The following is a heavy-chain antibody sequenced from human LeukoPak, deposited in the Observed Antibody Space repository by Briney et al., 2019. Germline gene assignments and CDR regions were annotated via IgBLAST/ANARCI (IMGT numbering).Heavy chain of an antibody. V-gene: IGHV1-2*02. D-gene: IGHD1-26*01. CDR2: INPSSGAT. CDR3: ARVKALGIVGSTTVLDP. CDR1: GYTFTSYY. Sequence: GASVKVSCKTSGYTFTSYYIHWVRQAPGQGLEWMGIINPSSGATNYAQKFQGRVTMTRDTSISTAYMELSRLRSDDTAVYYCARVKALGIVGSTTVLDPWGQGTLVTVSS. J-gene: IGHJ5*02.